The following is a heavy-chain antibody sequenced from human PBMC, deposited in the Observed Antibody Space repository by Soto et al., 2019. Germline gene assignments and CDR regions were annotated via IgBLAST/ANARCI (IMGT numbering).Heavy chain of an antibody. CDR1: GYTFTSYD. CDR2: MNPNSGNT. D-gene: IGHD3-16*02. CDR3: AIVTFGGAIVPC. V-gene: IGHV1-8*01. Sequence: GASVKVSCKASGYTFTSYDINWVRQATGQGLEWLGWMNPNSGNTGYAQKFQGRVTMTRNTSISTAYMELSSLRSEDTAVYYCAIVTFGGAIVPCWGQGTLVTVSS. J-gene: IGHJ4*02.